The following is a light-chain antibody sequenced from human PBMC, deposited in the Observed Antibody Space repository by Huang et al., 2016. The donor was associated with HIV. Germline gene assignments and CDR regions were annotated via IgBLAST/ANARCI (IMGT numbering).Light chain of an antibody. J-gene: IGKJ2*01. CDR3: QQYYSPPYT. CDR2: WAS. V-gene: IGKV4-1*01. CDR1: QAVLKNSNKKNY. Sequence: DIEITQSPDSLTVSLGARAIINCKSSQAVLKNSNKKNYLAWYQQRPGQPPKVLIYWASSRESGVPDRFSGSGSGTDFTLTISSLQPEDLAVYYCQQYYSPPYTFGQGTRLEI.